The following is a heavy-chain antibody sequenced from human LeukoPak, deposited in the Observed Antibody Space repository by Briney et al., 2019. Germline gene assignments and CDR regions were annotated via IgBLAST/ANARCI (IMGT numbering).Heavy chain of an antibody. J-gene: IGHJ6*03. CDR1: GYSISSGYY. CDR3: ARSHHYYYYMDV. V-gene: IGHV4-38-2*01. CDR2: IYHSGST. Sequence: PSETLSLTCAVSGYSISSGYYWGWIRQPPGKGLEWIGSIYHSGSTYYNPPLKSRVTISVDTSKNQFSLKLSSVTAADTAVYYCARSHHYYYYMDVWGKGTTVTVSS.